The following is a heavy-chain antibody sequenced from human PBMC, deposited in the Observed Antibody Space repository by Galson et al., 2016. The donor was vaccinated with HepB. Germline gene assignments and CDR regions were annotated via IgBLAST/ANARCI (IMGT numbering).Heavy chain of an antibody. CDR3: ARAQVQQLVWADVFDV. J-gene: IGHJ3*01. CDR2: ISADTRNQ. V-gene: IGHV3-30*04. D-gene: IGHD6-6*01. CDR1: GFTLSNYA. Sequence: SLRLSCAASGFTLSNYAMHWVRQAPGKGLELLGVISADTRNQYYARSVKARFTISRDNSRNTVVLQMDGLRPEDTALFFCARAQVQQLVWADVFDVWGQGTLVTVSS.